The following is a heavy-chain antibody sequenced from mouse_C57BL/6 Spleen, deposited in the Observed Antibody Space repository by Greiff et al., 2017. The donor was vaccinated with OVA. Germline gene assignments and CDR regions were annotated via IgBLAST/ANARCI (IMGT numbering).Heavy chain of an antibody. D-gene: IGHD1-1*01. J-gene: IGHJ3*01. CDR3: ARRDYGPFAY. Sequence: VQLKESGPGMVKPSQSLSLTCTVTGYSITSGYDWHWIRHFPGNKLEWMGYISYSGSTNYNPSLKSRISITHDTSKNHFFLKLNSVTTEDTATYYCARRDYGPFAYWGQGTLVTVSA. CDR2: ISYSGST. CDR1: GYSITSGYD. V-gene: IGHV3-1*01.